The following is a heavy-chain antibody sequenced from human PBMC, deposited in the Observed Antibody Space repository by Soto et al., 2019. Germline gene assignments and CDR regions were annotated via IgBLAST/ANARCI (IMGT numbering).Heavy chain of an antibody. J-gene: IGHJ6*02. Sequence: TLSLTCTVNGGSISSGDYYWSWIRQNTGKGLEWIGYLYYSGSTNYNPSLKSRVTITVDTSKNQFSLKLGSVTAADTAVYYCARVGVLWELLGNYYYGMDVWGQGTTVTVSS. V-gene: IGHV4-31*03. D-gene: IGHD1-26*01. CDR3: ARVGVLWELLGNYYYGMDV. CDR2: LYYSGST. CDR1: GGSISSGDYY.